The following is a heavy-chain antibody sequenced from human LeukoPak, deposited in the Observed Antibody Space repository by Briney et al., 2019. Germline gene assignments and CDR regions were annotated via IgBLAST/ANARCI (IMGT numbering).Heavy chain of an antibody. Sequence: SETLSLTCTVSGGSISSYYWSWIRQPPGKGLEWIRYIYYSGSTNYNPSLKSRVTISVDTSKNQFSLKLSSVTAADTAVYYCARSTRITMIVVADHDAFDIWGQGTMVTVSS. CDR2: IYYSGST. J-gene: IGHJ3*02. D-gene: IGHD3-22*01. CDR1: GGSISSYY. V-gene: IGHV4-59*01. CDR3: ARSTRITMIVVADHDAFDI.